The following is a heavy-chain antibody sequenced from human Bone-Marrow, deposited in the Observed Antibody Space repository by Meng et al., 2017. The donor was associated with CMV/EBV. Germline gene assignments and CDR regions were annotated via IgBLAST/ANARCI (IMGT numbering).Heavy chain of an antibody. CDR1: GGSFSGYY. D-gene: IGHD6-13*01. Sequence: VYGGSFSGYYWGWIRQPPGKGLEWIGEINHSGSTNYNPSLKSRVTISVDTSKNQFSLKLSSVTAADTAVYYCARGFYSSSWHYWFDPWGQGTLVTVSS. CDR2: INHSGST. V-gene: IGHV4-34*01. CDR3: ARGFYSSSWHYWFDP. J-gene: IGHJ5*02.